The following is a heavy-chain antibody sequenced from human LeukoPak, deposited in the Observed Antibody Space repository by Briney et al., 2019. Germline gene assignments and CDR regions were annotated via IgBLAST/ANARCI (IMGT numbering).Heavy chain of an antibody. Sequence: PGGSLRLSCAASGFTFSSYEMNWVRQAPGKGLEWVSYISSSGSTIYYADSVKGRFTISRDNAKNSLYLQMNSLRAEDTAVYYCARVGGSYGFLSQKPRYFQHWGQGTLVTASS. V-gene: IGHV3-48*03. D-gene: IGHD1-26*01. CDR3: ARVGGSYGFLSQKPRYFQH. J-gene: IGHJ1*01. CDR2: ISSSGSTI. CDR1: GFTFSSYE.